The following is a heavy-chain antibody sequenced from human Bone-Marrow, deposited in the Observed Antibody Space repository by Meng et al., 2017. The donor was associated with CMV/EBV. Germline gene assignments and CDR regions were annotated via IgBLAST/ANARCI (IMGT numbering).Heavy chain of an antibody. CDR2: IYYSGST. Sequence: SETLSLTCTVSGGSISSSSYYWGWIRQPPGKGLEWIGCIYYSGSTYYNPSLKSRVTISVDTSKNQFSLKLSSVTAADTAVYYCARDPSCSSTSCWYYYYYGMDVWGQGTTVTVSS. J-gene: IGHJ6*02. D-gene: IGHD2-2*01. CDR3: ARDPSCSSTSCWYYYYYGMDV. V-gene: IGHV4-39*07. CDR1: GGSISSSSYY.